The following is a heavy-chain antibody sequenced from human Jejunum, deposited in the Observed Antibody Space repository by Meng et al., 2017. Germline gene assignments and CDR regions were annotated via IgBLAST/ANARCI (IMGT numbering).Heavy chain of an antibody. CDR2: IDTAGSGT. CDR3: VRDYSGYTHEFDY. J-gene: IGHJ4*02. V-gene: IGHV3-74*01. Sequence: EVQLVETGGGAVQPGGSLILSCLASGFTFSNYWMHWVRQASGKGLVWVSRIDTAGSGTSYADSVKGRFTISRDNAKNTLYLQMNSLRAEDTAVYYCVRDYSGYTHEFDYWGLGTLVTVSS. D-gene: IGHD5-24*01. CDR1: GFTFSNYW.